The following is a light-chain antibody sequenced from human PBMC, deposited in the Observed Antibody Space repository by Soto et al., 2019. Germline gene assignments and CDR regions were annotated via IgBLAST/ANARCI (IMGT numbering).Light chain of an antibody. CDR3: QAWDSSTAV. V-gene: IGLV3-1*01. CDR2: HDT. J-gene: IGLJ2*01. CDR1: KLGDKY. Sequence: SSELTQPPSVSVSSGQTASIPCSGDKLGDKYACWYQQKPGQSPVLVIYHDTKRPSGIPERFSGSNSGNTATLTISGTQAMDEADYYCQAWDSSTAVFGGGTQLTVL.